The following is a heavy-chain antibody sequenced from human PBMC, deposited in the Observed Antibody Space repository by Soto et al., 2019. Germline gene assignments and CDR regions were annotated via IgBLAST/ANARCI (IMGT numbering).Heavy chain of an antibody. CDR1: GFTFSDYY. CDR2: ISSSGDII. Sequence: QVQLVESGGGLVKPGGSLRLSCAASGFTFSDYYMSWIRQAPGKGLEWVSYISSSGDIIYYADSVKGRFTISRDNAKNSLYLHVNSMRAEDTAVYYCARDFGYYDSDGDFDYWGKGTLVTVSS. D-gene: IGHD3-22*01. V-gene: IGHV3-11*01. CDR3: ARDFGYYDSDGDFDY. J-gene: IGHJ4*02.